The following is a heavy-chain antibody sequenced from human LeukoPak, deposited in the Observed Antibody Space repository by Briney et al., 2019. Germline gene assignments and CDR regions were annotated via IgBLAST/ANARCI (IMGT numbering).Heavy chain of an antibody. CDR3: ARGKWDWNDAFDI. J-gene: IGHJ3*02. Sequence: ASVKVSCKASGYTFNSYAIHWVRQAPGQGLEWMGWINTHTGNPTYARGFTGRFVFSLDTSVSTANLQISSLKADDTAVYYCARGKWDWNDAFDIWGQGTRVTVSS. D-gene: IGHD1-1*01. CDR1: GYTFNSYA. CDR2: INTHTGNP. V-gene: IGHV7-4-1*02.